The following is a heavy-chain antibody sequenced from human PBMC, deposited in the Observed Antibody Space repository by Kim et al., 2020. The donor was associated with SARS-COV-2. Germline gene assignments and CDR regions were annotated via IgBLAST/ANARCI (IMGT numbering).Heavy chain of an antibody. CDR3: ARDRQMVYDY. CDR2: IYYSGST. Sequence: SETLSLTCTVSGGSISSSSYYWGWIRQPPGKGLEWIGSIYYSGSTYYNPSLKSRVTISVDTSKNQFSLKLSSVTAADTAVYYCARDRQMVYDYWGQGTLVTVSS. J-gene: IGHJ4*02. D-gene: IGHD2-8*01. CDR1: GGSISSSSYY. V-gene: IGHV4-39*07.